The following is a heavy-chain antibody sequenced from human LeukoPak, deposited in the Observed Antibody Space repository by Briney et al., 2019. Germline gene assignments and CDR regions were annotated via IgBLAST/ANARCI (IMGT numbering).Heavy chain of an antibody. J-gene: IGHJ3*02. CDR3: AATSYDSSGYYQAVDAFDI. CDR2: IYYSGST. Sequence: SETLSLTCTVSGGSISSYYWSWIRQPPGKGLEWIGYIYYSGSTNYHPSLKSRVTISVDTTKNQFSLTLSSVTAADTAVYYCAATSYDSSGYYQAVDAFDIWGQGTMVTVSS. CDR1: GGSISSYY. D-gene: IGHD3-22*01. V-gene: IGHV4-59*01.